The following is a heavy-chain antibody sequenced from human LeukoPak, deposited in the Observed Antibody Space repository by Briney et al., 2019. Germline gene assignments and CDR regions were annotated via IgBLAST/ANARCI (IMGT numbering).Heavy chain of an antibody. V-gene: IGHV4-34*01. CDR1: GGSFSGYY. J-gene: IGHJ5*02. D-gene: IGHD4-11*01. CDR2: INHSGST. CDR3: AREDYSNRWFDP. Sequence: PSETLSLTCAVYGGSFSGYYWSWIRQPPGKGLEWIGEINHSGSTNYNPSLKSRATISVDTSKNQFSLKLSSVTAADTAVYYRAREDYSNRWFDPWGQGTLVTVSS.